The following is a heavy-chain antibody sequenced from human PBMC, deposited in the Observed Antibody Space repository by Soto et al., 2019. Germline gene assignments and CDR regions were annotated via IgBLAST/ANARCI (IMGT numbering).Heavy chain of an antibody. Sequence: GGSLRLSCAGSGFTFSTHAMVWVRQAPGKGLEWVSSISSSGTYVYYADSVEGRFTIFRDDARNSVYLQMNSLTVEDTAVYYCARDGNYHEFWGQGTTVTVYS. V-gene: IGHV3-21*01. D-gene: IGHD1-1*01. CDR3: ARDGNYHEF. CDR1: GFTFSTHA. CDR2: ISSSGTYV. J-gene: IGHJ4*02.